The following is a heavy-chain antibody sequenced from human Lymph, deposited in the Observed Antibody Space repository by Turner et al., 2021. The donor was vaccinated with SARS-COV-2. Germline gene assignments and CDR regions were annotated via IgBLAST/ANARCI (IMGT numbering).Heavy chain of an antibody. CDR1: GFPFSSYA. Sequence: EVQLLESGGGLVQPGGSLSLSCPPSGFPFSSYAMSWVRQAPGKGLEWVSAISGSGGDTYYADSVKGRFTISRDNSKNTLYLQMNSLRAEDTAVYYCAKGVRGAMIVVVIPYFDYWGQGTLVTVSS. J-gene: IGHJ4*02. CDR2: ISGSGGDT. CDR3: AKGVRGAMIVVVIPYFDY. V-gene: IGHV3-23*01. D-gene: IGHD3-22*01.